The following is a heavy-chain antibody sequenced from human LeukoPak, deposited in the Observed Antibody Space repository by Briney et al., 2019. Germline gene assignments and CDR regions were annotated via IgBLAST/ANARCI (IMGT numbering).Heavy chain of an antibody. D-gene: IGHD3-16*01. CDR2: INHSGST. CDR1: GGSFSGYY. V-gene: IGHV4-34*01. J-gene: IGHJ5*02. CDR3: ARGFGADYPRGNCFDA. Sequence: SETLSLTCAVYGGSFSGYYWSWIRQPPGKGLEWIGEINHSGSTNYNPSLNSRVTISVDTSKNQFSLKLSSVTAADTAVYYGARGFGADYPRGNCFDAWGQGTLVTVSS.